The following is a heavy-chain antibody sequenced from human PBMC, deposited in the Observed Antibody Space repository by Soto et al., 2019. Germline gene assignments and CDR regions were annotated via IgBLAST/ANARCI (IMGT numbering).Heavy chain of an antibody. Sequence: QVQLQESGPGLVKPSETLSLTCSVSGGSITGYYWSWIRQPPGRGLEWIGYIYNSGSTNYNPSLKSRVTLSVDTPTNQLSLRLTSVTAEDSAVYFCSRPNGGDYAFDILGRGTMVTVSS. CDR2: IYNSGST. V-gene: IGHV4-59*08. D-gene: IGHD3-10*01. J-gene: IGHJ3*02. CDR1: GGSITGYY. CDR3: SRPNGGDYAFDI.